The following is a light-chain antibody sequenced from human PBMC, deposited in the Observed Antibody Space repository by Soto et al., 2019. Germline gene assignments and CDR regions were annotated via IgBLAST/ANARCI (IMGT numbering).Light chain of an antibody. CDR2: DAS. Sequence: EILLTQSPATLSLSPGERATLSCRASQSVRSSLAWYQQKPGQAPRLLIYDASTRATGIPARFSGSGSGTDFTLTISNLEPEDFAVYYCQQRSSWPPTFGQGAKVEIK. V-gene: IGKV3-11*01. CDR3: QQRSSWPPT. CDR1: QSVRSS. J-gene: IGKJ1*01.